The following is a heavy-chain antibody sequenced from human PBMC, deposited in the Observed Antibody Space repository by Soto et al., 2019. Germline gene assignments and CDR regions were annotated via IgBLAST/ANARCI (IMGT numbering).Heavy chain of an antibody. CDR1: GGSISSYY. CDR3: ARATAAAGAFDP. Sequence: LSLTCTVSGGSISSYYWSWIRQPPGKGLEWIGYIYYSGSTNYNPSLKSRVTISVDTSKNQFSLKLSSVTAADTAVYYCARATAAAGAFDPWGQGTLVTVSS. D-gene: IGHD6-13*01. CDR2: IYYSGST. V-gene: IGHV4-59*01. J-gene: IGHJ5*02.